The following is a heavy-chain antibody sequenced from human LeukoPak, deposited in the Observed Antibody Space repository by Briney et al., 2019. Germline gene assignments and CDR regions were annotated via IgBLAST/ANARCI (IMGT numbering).Heavy chain of an antibody. CDR1: GFTFSSYG. J-gene: IGHJ4*02. Sequence: PGRSLRLSCAASGFTFSSYGMHWVRQAPGKGLEWVAVISYDGSNKYYADSVRGRFTISRDNSKNTLYLQMNSLRAEDTAVYYCAKDMCSSSWYYFDYWGQGTLVTVSS. CDR2: ISYDGSNK. CDR3: AKDMCSSSWYYFDY. D-gene: IGHD6-13*01. V-gene: IGHV3-30*18.